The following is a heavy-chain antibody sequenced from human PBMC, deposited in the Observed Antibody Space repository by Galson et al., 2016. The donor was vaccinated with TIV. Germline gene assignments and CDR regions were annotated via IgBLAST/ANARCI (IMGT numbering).Heavy chain of an antibody. Sequence: SLRLSCAASGFTFSIFAKTWVRQAPGMGLAWVSAISGGGGSTYYADSVKGRFTISRDNSKNPLFLQMNSLRAEDTAVYYCTKVPSSGFSYYYGLDVWGQGTTVTVSS. CDR2: ISGGGGST. J-gene: IGHJ6*02. CDR1: GFTFSIFA. CDR3: TKVPSSGFSYYYGLDV. D-gene: IGHD3-22*01. V-gene: IGHV3-23*01.